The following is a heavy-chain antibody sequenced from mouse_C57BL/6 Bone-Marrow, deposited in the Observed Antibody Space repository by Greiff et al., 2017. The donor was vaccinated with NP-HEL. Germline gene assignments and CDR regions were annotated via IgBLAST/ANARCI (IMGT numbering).Heavy chain of an antibody. V-gene: IGHV1-52*01. J-gene: IGHJ2*01. CDR1: GYTFTSYW. D-gene: IGHD1-1*01. CDR3: ARGRTVVFDY. CDR2: IDPSDSET. Sequence: QVQLQQSGAELVRPGSSVKLSCKASGYTFTSYWMHWVKQRPIQGLEWIGNIDPSDSETHYNQKFKDKATLTVDKSSSTAYMQLSSLTSEDSAVYYCARGRTVVFDYWGQGTTLTVSS.